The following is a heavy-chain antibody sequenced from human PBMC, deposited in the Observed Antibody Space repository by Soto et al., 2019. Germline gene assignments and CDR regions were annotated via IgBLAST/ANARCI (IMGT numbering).Heavy chain of an antibody. Sequence: QLVESGGGLVKPGRSLRLSCKGSGFIFGDYAVTWCRQNPGKGLECVGFIRSEAYGGTADYAASVRGRFTISRDDYKSVAYLQMDSLKTEDTGVYYFTTLPRNRRGDPFNCWGQGTLVTVSS. CDR1: GFIFGDYA. D-gene: IGHD2-21*02. CDR3: TTLPRNRRGDPFNC. CDR2: IRSEAYGGTA. J-gene: IGHJ4*02. V-gene: IGHV3-49*05.